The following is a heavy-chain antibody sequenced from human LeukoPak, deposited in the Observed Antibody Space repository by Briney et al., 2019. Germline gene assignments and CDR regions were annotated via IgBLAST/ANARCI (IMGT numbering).Heavy chain of an antibody. J-gene: IGHJ4*02. Sequence: SVKVSCKASGGNFRNYGFHWVRQVPGQDLEWMGGMLPIFGTANYAQKFQGRVTITADESSNTASLDLSSLTSEDTAVYYCATDPNPYSSTSGYFDFWGQGTLVTVSS. CDR1: GGNFRNYG. CDR3: ATDPNPYSSTSGYFDF. CDR2: MLPIFGTA. D-gene: IGHD6-13*01. V-gene: IGHV1-69*13.